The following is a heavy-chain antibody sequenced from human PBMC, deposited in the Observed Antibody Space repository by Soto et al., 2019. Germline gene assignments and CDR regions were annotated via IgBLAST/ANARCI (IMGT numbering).Heavy chain of an antibody. CDR3: ARQLSHICDS. CDR2: IKPGTSDI. V-gene: IGHV5-51*01. J-gene: IGHJ4*02. Sequence: EFLKISCTSVGSKFCSAWIGWVRQMPGKGLEWMGIIKPGTSDIRYSPSCRGHVTISADEAVSTAYLQWSSLKASDTAMYYCARQLSHICDSWGQGTLVTVSS. D-gene: IGHD3-3*02. CDR1: GSKFCSAW.